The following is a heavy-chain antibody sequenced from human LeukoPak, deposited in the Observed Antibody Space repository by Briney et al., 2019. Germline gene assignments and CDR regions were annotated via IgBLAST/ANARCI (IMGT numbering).Heavy chain of an antibody. Sequence: GGSLRLSCAASGFTFSNFAMHWVRQAPGEGPEWVALIWYDGTKSFYADSVQGRFTISRDNSRNTLSLQMNSLRGDDTAVYYCAKEPKQWLGAFEICGQGALVTVSS. CDR3: AKEPKQWLGAFEI. V-gene: IGHV3-33*06. CDR1: GFTFSNFA. J-gene: IGHJ3*02. CDR2: IWYDGTKS. D-gene: IGHD6-19*01.